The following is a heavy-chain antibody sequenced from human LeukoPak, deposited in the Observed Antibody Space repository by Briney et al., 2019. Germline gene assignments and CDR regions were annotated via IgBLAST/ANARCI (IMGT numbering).Heavy chain of an antibody. J-gene: IGHJ5*02. CDR3: AREFSTNWFDP. CDR2: IYHGGTT. V-gene: IGHV4-38-2*02. CDR1: GYSINSGFY. Sequence: SETLSLTCTVSGYSINSGFYWGWIRQPPGKGLEWIGSIYHGGTTFYNPSLKSRVTISVDTSKNHLSLKVTSVTAADTAVYYCAREFSTNWFDPWGQGTLVTISS.